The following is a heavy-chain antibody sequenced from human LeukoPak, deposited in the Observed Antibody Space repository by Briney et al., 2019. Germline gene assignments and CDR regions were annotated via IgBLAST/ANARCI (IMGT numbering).Heavy chain of an antibody. CDR1: GCSISSCGYY. CDR3: ARYCSSTNCYKGGFDP. D-gene: IGHD2-2*02. Sequence: SETLSLTCTVSGCSISSCGYYWSWIRPHPGKGLEWIRYIYYSGSTYSNPSLKSRVTISVDTSKNQFSLNLSSVTAADTAVYYCARYCSSTNCYKGGFDPWGQGTLVTVSS. V-gene: IGHV4-31*03. CDR2: IYYSGST. J-gene: IGHJ5*02.